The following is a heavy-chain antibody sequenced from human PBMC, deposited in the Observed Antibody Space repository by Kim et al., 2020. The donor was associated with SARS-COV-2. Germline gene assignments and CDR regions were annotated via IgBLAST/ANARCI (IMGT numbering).Heavy chain of an antibody. CDR3: ARGGVLIAAAGNGFDP. V-gene: IGHV3-13*01. Sequence: SVKGRFTISRENAKNSLYLQMNSLRAGDTAVYYCARGGVLIAAAGNGFDPWGQGTLVTVSS. D-gene: IGHD6-13*01. J-gene: IGHJ5*02.